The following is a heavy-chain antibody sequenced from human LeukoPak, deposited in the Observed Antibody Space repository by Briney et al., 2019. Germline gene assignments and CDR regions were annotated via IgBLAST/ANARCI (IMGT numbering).Heavy chain of an antibody. D-gene: IGHD1-26*01. CDR1: GFTFSSYA. J-gene: IGHJ4*02. CDR2: ISYDGSNK. Sequence: PGGSLRLSCAASGFTFSSYAMHWVRQAPGKGLEWVAVISYDGSNKYYADSVKGRFTISRDNSKNTLYLQMNSLRAEDTAVYYCARAFQYSGSYDYWGQGTLVIVSS. CDR3: ARAFQYSGSYDY. V-gene: IGHV3-30-3*01.